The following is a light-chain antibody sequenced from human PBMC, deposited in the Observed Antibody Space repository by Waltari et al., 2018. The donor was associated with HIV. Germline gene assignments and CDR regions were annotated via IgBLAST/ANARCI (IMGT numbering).Light chain of an antibody. CDR3: QQYASSPT. J-gene: IGKJ2*01. Sequence: EIVLTQSPGTLSLSSGETVTFSCRASQSVSSNYLAWYQQKPGQAPRLLIYGASSRATGIPDRFSGSGSGTDFILTISSLGPEDFAVYYCQQYASSPTFGQGTKLEIK. V-gene: IGKV3-20*01. CDR2: GAS. CDR1: QSVSSNY.